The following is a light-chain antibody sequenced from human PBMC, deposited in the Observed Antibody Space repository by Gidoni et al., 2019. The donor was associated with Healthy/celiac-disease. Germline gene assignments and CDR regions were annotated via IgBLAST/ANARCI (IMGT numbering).Light chain of an antibody. Sequence: NMMTHPPLSLSVTPGQPASSSCKSSQSLMQSDGKTYLYWYLQKQCQPPQLLIYEVSNRFSVVPDRFSGSGSGADFTLIISRGEAEDVGVYYCMQSIQLPPTFGQGTKLEIK. CDR2: EVS. J-gene: IGKJ2*01. CDR3: MQSIQLPPT. CDR1: QSLMQSDGKTY. V-gene: IGKV2D-29*01.